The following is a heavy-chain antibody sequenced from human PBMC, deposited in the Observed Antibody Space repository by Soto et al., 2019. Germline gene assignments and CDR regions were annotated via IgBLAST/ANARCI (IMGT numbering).Heavy chain of an antibody. V-gene: IGHV1-69*04. CDR3: ARDYCSGGSCMNDNWFDP. J-gene: IGHJ5*02. CDR1: GGTFSSYT. Sequence: GASVKVSCKASGGTFSSYTISWVRQAPGQGLEWMGRIIPILGIANYAQKFRGRVTITADKSTSTAYMELRSLRSDDTAVYYCARDYCSGGSCMNDNWFDPWGQGTLVTVSS. CDR2: IIPILGIA. D-gene: IGHD2-15*01.